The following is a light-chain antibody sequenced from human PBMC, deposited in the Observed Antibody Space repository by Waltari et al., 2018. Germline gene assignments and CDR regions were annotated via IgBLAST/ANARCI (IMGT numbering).Light chain of an antibody. V-gene: IGKV1-5*03. J-gene: IGKJ4*01. CDR2: KAS. CDR1: QSISSW. CDR3: QHSYTTPLT. Sequence: DIQMTQSPSTLSASVGDRVTITCRASQSISSWLTWYQQKPGKAPKLLIYKASTLGRGIPSRFSGSGSGTEFTLTISSLQPDDFATYYCQHSYTTPLTFGGGTKVEI.